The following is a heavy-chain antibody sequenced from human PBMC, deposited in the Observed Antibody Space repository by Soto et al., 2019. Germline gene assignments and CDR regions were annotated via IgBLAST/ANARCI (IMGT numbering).Heavy chain of an antibody. CDR3: ARVPTFYCGGDCYFFDY. V-gene: IGHV4-34*01. D-gene: IGHD2-21*02. CDR2: INHSGST. CDR1: GGSFSGYY. Sequence: SETLSLTCAVYGGSFSGYYWSWIRQPPGKGLEWIGEINHSGSTNYNPSLKSRVTISVDTSKNQFSLKLSSVTAADTAVYYCARVPTFYCGGDCYFFDYWGQGTLVTVSS. J-gene: IGHJ4*02.